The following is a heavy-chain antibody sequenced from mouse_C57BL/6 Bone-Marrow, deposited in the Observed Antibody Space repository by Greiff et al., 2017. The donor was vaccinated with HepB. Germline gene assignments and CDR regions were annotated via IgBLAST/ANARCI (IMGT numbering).Heavy chain of an antibody. V-gene: IGHV5-6*01. CDR2: ISSGGNYT. Sequence: EVQGVESGGDLVKPGGSLKLSCAASGFTFSSYGMSWVRQTPDKRLEWVATISSGGNYTYYPDSVKGRFTISRDNAKNTLYLQMSSLKSEDTAMYYCARPITTVYFDYWGQGTTLTVSS. CDR3: ARPITTVYFDY. CDR1: GFTFSSYG. D-gene: IGHD1-1*01. J-gene: IGHJ2*01.